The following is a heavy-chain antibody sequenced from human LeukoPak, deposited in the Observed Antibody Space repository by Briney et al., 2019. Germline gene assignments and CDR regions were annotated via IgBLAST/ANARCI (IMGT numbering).Heavy chain of an antibody. CDR1: GGTFSSYS. CDR3: AREGNYDSSGYSRYNYYYMDA. D-gene: IGHD3-22*01. V-gene: IGHV1-69*05. CDR2: IIPAFGTA. Sequence: SVKVSCKGSGGTFSSYSISWVRQAPGQGLEWMGGIIPAFGTAHYAQKFQGRVTFTTDESTTTAYMELRSLRSEDTAVYYCAREGNYDSSGYSRYNYYYMDAWGKGTAVTVSS. J-gene: IGHJ6*03.